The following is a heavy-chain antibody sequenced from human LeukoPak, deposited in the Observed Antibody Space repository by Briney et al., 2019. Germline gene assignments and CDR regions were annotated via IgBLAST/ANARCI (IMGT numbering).Heavy chain of an antibody. V-gene: IGHV3-7*01. J-gene: IGHJ3*02. D-gene: IGHD2-15*01. CDR3: ARTYCSGGSCYSPLDAFDI. CDR1: GFTFSSYW. Sequence: QPGGSLRLSCAASGFTFSSYWMTWVRQAPGKGLEWVANIKQDASEKYYVDSVKGRFTISRDNAKNSLYLQMNSLRAEDTAVYYCARTYCSGGSCYSPLDAFDIWGQGTMVTVSS. CDR2: IKQDASEK.